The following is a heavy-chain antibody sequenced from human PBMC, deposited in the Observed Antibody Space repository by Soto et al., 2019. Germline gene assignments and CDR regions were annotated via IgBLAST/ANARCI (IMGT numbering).Heavy chain of an antibody. CDR3: APHVHCSGGSCHYDAFDI. D-gene: IGHD2-15*01. Sequence: EVQLLESGGGLVQPGESLRLSCAFSGFIFGNYMMTWVRQAPGKGLEWVSTIRDGGESTYYADSVKGRFTISRDNSKNTLYLQMDSLGVEDPAVYYCAPHVHCSGGSCHYDAFDIRGQGTIVTVSS. CDR1: GFIFGNYM. V-gene: IGHV3-23*01. J-gene: IGHJ3*02. CDR2: IRDGGEST.